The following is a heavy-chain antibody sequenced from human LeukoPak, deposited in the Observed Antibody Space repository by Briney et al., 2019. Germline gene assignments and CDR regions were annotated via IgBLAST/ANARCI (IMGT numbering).Heavy chain of an antibody. CDR2: VYHTGST. D-gene: IGHD6-19*01. CDR3: ARGFASGWYSRYDP. V-gene: IGHV4-59*01. J-gene: IGHJ5*02. CDR1: GGSISSYY. Sequence: KSSETLSLTCTASGGSISSYYWSWIRQPPGKGLEWIGYVYHTGSTNYNPSLKSRVTISVDTSKNEFSLKMTSVTAADTAVYYCARGFASGWYSRYDPWGQGTLVTVSS.